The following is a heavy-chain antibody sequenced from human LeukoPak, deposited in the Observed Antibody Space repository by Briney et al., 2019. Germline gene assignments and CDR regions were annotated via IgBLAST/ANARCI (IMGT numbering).Heavy chain of an antibody. CDR3: AKERYSSSWSGAFDI. CDR2: ISYDGSNK. J-gene: IGHJ3*02. Sequence: GRSLRLSCAASGFTFSSYGMHWVRQAPGKGLEWVAVISYDGSNKYYADSVKGRFTISRDNSKNTLYLQMNSLRAEGTAVYYCAKERYSSSWSGAFDIWGQGTMVTVSS. D-gene: IGHD6-13*01. V-gene: IGHV3-30*18. CDR1: GFTFSSYG.